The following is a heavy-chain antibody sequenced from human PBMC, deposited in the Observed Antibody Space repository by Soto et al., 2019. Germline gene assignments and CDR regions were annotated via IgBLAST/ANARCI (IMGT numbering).Heavy chain of an antibody. CDR3: ARNSGSRYSSSWYDY. J-gene: IGHJ4*02. D-gene: IGHD6-13*01. V-gene: IGHV5-51*01. CDR1: GYSFTSYW. Sequence: PGESLKISCKGSGYSFTSYWIGWLRQMPGKGLEWMGIIYPGDSDTRYSPSFQGQVTISADKSISTAYLQWSSLKASDTAMYYCARNSGSRYSSSWYDYWGQGTLVTVSS. CDR2: IYPGDSDT.